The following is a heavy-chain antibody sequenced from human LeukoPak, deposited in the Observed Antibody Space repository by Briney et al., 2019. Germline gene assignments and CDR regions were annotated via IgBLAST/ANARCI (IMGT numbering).Heavy chain of an antibody. CDR3: ARSDEYSSSSRYYGMDV. J-gene: IGHJ6*02. CDR1: GYTFTSYG. V-gene: IGHV1-18*01. D-gene: IGHD6-6*01. Sequence: ASVKVSCKASGYTFTSYGIGWVRQAPGQGLEWMGWISAYNGNTNYAQNLQGRVTMTKDTSTSTAYMELRSLRSDDTAVYYCARSDEYSSSSRYYGMDVWGQGTTVTVSS. CDR2: ISAYNGNT.